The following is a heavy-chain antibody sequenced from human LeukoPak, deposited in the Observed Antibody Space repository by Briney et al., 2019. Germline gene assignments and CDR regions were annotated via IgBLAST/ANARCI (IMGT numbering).Heavy chain of an antibody. D-gene: IGHD2-2*01. Sequence: ASVKVSCKVPGYTLTELSMHWVRQAPGKGLEWMGGFDPEDGETIYAQKFQGRVTMTEDTSTDTAYMELSSLRSEDTAVYYCATGGIYCSSTSCPSGTWGQGTLVTVSS. CDR3: ATGGIYCSSTSCPSGT. CDR1: GYTLTELS. V-gene: IGHV1-24*01. J-gene: IGHJ5*02. CDR2: FDPEDGET.